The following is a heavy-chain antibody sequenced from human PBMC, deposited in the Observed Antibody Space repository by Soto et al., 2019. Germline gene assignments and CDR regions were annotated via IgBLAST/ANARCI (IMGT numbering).Heavy chain of an antibody. D-gene: IGHD3-3*01. CDR3: ARGYDFWSGYYIGDYYYYYGMDV. CDR1: GGSISSGGYY. V-gene: IGHV4-31*03. CDR2: IYYSGST. Sequence: QVQLQESGPGLVKPSQTLSLTCTVSGGSISSGGYYWSWIRQHPGKGLEWIGYIYYSGSTYYNPSLKSRVTISVDTSKNQFSLKLSSVTAADTAVYYCARGYDFWSGYYIGDYYYYYGMDVWGQGTTVTVSS. J-gene: IGHJ6*02.